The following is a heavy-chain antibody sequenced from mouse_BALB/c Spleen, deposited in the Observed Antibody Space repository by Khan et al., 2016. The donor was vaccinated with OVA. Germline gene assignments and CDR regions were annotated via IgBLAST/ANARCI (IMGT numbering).Heavy chain of an antibody. D-gene: IGHD1-2*01. CDR2: ISSGGGSP. CDR3: ASHVTTATAWFAY. V-gene: IGHV5-12-1*01. Sequence: EVELVESGGGLVKPGGSLKLSCAASGFAFSSYDMSWVRQTPEKRLEWVAYISSGGGSPYYPDTVKGRFTISRDNAKNTLYLQMSSLKSEDTAMYYCASHVTTATAWFAYWGQGTLVTVSA. CDR1: GFAFSSYD. J-gene: IGHJ3*01.